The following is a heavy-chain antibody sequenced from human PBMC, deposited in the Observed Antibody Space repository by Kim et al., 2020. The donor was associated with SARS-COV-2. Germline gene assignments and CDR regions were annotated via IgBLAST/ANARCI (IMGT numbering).Heavy chain of an antibody. CDR1: GFILSNAW. D-gene: IGHD7-27*01. Sequence: GGSLRLSCAASGFILSNAWMNWVRQAPGKGLEWVGRIKKKTDGGTTDYASPVKGRFTISRDDSKSTVYLQMNSLKTEDTAMYFCTTKTWGSHPDAFDIWGQGTMVTVSS. J-gene: IGHJ3*02. CDR3: TTKTWGSHPDAFDI. V-gene: IGHV3-15*01. CDR2: IKKKTDGGTT.